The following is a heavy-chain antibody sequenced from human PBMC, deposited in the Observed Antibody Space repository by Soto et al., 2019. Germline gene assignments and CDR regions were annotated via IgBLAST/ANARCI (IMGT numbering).Heavy chain of an antibody. CDR1: GFTFSSYG. CDR3: ARDKTDKHDYGDYYFDY. CDR2: IWYDGSNK. V-gene: IGHV3-33*01. J-gene: IGHJ4*02. D-gene: IGHD4-17*01. Sequence: QVQLVESGGGVVQPGRSLRLSCAASGFTFSSYGMHWVRQAPGKGLEWVAVIWYDGSNKYYADSVKGRFTISRDNSKNTLYLQMNSLRAEDTAVYYCARDKTDKHDYGDYYFDYWGQGTLVTVSS.